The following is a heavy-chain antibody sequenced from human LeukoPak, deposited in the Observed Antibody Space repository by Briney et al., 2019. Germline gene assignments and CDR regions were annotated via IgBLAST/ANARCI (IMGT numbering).Heavy chain of an antibody. CDR1: GYSFTNYW. Sequence: GESLKISCKGSGYSFTNYWIAWVRQMPGKGLEWMGIIYAGDSDTRYSPSFQGQVTISADKSKSTAYLQWSSLKASDSAMYYCARYIVATPTKYFDCWGQGTPVTVSS. J-gene: IGHJ4*02. V-gene: IGHV5-51*01. CDR2: IYAGDSDT. D-gene: IGHD6-25*01. CDR3: ARYIVATPTKYFDC.